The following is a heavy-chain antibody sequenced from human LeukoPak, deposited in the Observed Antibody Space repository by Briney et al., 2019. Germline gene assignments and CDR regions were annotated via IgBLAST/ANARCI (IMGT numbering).Heavy chain of an antibody. V-gene: IGHV1-69*13. CDR2: IIPIFGTA. Sequence: GASVKVSCKASGGTFSSYAISWVRQAPGQGLEWMGGIIPIFGTANYAQKFQGRVTITADESTSTAYMELSSPRSEDTAVYYCARGPYSGSYFYGHYYYGMDVWGQGTTVTVSS. J-gene: IGHJ6*02. CDR1: GGTFSSYA. D-gene: IGHD1-26*01. CDR3: ARGPYSGSYFYGHYYYGMDV.